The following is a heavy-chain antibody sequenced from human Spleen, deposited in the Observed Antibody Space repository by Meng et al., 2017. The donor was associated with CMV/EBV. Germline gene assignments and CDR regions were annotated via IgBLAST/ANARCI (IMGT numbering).Heavy chain of an antibody. V-gene: IGHV3-30*02. CDR2: IRYDGSDK. J-gene: IGHJ6*02. CDR1: GFAFSKHG. Sequence: GESLKISCATSGFAFSKHGMHWVRQAPGKGLEWVAFIRYDGSDKYYADSVKGRFTISRDNSKNTLYLQMNSLRAEDTAVYYCARDLHDFWSGYGMDVWGQGTTVTVSS. CDR3: ARDLHDFWSGYGMDV. D-gene: IGHD3-3*01.